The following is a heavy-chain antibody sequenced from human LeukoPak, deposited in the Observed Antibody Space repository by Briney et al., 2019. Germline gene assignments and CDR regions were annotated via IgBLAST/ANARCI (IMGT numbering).Heavy chain of an antibody. Sequence: ASVQVSCKASGYTFTSHGISWLRQAPGQGLEWRGWISGYNGKTHSAQKFQDRVTLTSDRSASSANMEVRSLRSDDPAVYYCARARNVMITFGGVTILNSWGQGTLVTVSS. D-gene: IGHD3-16*01. CDR3: ARARNVMITFGGVTILNS. V-gene: IGHV1-18*01. CDR2: ISGYNGKT. CDR1: GYTFTSHG. J-gene: IGHJ4*02.